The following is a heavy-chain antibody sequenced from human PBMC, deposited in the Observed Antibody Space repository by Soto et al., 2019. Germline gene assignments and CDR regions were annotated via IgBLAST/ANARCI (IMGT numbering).Heavy chain of an antibody. CDR1: GGFVSSGSYY. V-gene: IGHV4-34*01. CDR3: ARVERGTATTVVDAFDI. D-gene: IGHD1-1*01. Sequence: QVQLQQWGAGLLKPSETLSLTCAVYGGFVSSGSYYWSWIRQPPGKGLEWIGEMSHSGGTHFNPSLKSRVTIAVDTDKNQFSVKMASVTAADTALYYCARVERGTATTVVDAFDIWGPGTMVTVSS. J-gene: IGHJ3*02. CDR2: MSHSGGT.